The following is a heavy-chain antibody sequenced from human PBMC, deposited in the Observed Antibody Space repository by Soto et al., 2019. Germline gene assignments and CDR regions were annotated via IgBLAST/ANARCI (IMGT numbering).Heavy chain of an antibody. Sequence: EVQVVESGGGLVKPGGSLRLSCAASGFTFSSYTMNWVRQAPGKGLEWVSSISSGSNYIYYGDSVKGRFTISRDNAKNSLYLQMNSLRAEXXXXXXXXXXXGPPDYWGQGTLVTVSS. J-gene: IGHJ4*02. V-gene: IGHV3-21*01. CDR2: ISSGSNYI. CDR1: GFTFSSYT. CDR3: XXXXGPPDY.